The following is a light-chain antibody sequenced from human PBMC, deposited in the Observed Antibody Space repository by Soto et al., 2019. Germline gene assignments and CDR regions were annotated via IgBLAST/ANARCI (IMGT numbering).Light chain of an antibody. CDR2: GAS. V-gene: IGKV3-20*01. J-gene: IGKJ1*01. CDR3: QHYDTSRT. CDR1: QGVSSTL. Sequence: EIVLPQSPDTLSLSPGERATLSCRASQGVSSTLLSWYQQKRGQAPRLLIYGASGRATGIPDRFSGSGSGTDFTLTISRLDPEDFAVYYCQHYDTSRTFGQGTTVEIK.